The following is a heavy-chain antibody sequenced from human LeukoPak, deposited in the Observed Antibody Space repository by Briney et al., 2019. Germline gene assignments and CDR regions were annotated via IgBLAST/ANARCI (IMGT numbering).Heavy chain of an antibody. CDR3: ARHRVKVRGSWNPFDY. D-gene: IGHD2-15*01. CDR2: IYTSGST. V-gene: IGHV4-61*02. Sequence: SETLSLTCTVSGGSISSGGYYWSWIRQPAGKGLEWIGRIYTSGSTNYNPSLKSRVTISVDTSKNQFSLKLSSVTAADTAVYYCARHRVKVRGSWNPFDYWGQGTLVTVSS. J-gene: IGHJ4*02. CDR1: GGSISSGGYY.